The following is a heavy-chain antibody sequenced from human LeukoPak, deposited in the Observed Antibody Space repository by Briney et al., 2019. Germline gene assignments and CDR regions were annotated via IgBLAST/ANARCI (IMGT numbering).Heavy chain of an antibody. D-gene: IGHD6-19*01. CDR3: AKVHVPVAGKGTPEY. Sequence: GGSLRLSCAASGFTFSSYGMHWVRQAPGKGLEWVAVIRYDGSNKYYADSVKGRFTISRDNSKNTLYLQMNSLRAEDTAVYYCAKVHVPVAGKGTPEYWGQGTLVTVSS. CDR1: GFTFSSYG. V-gene: IGHV3-30*02. CDR2: IRYDGSNK. J-gene: IGHJ4*02.